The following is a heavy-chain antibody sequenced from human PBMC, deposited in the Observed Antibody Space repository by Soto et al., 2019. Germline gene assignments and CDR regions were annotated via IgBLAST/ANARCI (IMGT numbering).Heavy chain of an antibody. CDR1: GFTFSNYW. CDR3: ARDVSPGSSGYYLDACDV. J-gene: IGHJ3*01. D-gene: IGHD6-25*01. CDR2: IKRDETAR. V-gene: IGHV3-7*05. Sequence: EVQLVESGGGLVQPGGSLRLSCVASGFTFSNYWMTWVRQAPGKGLEWVANIKRDETARFYLDSVRGRFTVSRDNAKNSLYLQMNNLRAEDTALYYCARDVSPGSSGYYLDACDVGGDGTMVTVSS.